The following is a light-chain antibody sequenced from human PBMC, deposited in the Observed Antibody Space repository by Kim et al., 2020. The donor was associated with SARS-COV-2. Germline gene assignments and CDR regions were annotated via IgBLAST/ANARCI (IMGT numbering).Light chain of an antibody. J-gene: IGLJ2*01. Sequence: AIPIPCTGTSSDVGSYNLVTWYQVNPGKAPKLMIYEVTKRPSGVSNRFSGSKSGNTASLTISGLQAEDEADYYCCSYAGTSTFVVFGGGTQLTVL. CDR1: SSDVGSYNL. CDR2: EVT. V-gene: IGLV2-23*02. CDR3: CSYAGTSTFVV.